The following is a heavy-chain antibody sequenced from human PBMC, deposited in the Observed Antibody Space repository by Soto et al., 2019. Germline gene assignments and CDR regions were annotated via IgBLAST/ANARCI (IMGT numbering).Heavy chain of an antibody. CDR2: VQMSGTT. D-gene: IGHD1-1*01. CDR1: GASVRSYH. V-gene: IGHV4-4*07. CDR3: AKDRSTMRWFDP. Sequence: SETLSLTCAVSGASVRSYHWSWIRQAAGKGLEWIGRVQMSGTTNYNPSLKTRVTMSLDTSKNEVSLRMTSVTAADTAVYFCAKDRSTMRWFDPWGQGILVTVS. J-gene: IGHJ5*02.